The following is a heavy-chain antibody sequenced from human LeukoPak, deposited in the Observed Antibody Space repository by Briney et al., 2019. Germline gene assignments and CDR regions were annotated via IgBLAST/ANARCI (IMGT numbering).Heavy chain of an antibody. V-gene: IGHV1-24*01. CDR1: GYTLTELS. D-gene: IGHD6-19*01. CDR2: FDPEDGET. Sequence: ASVKVSCKXSGYTLTELSMHWVRQAPGKGLEWMGGFDPEDGETIYAQKFQGRVTMTEDTSTDTAYMELSSLRSEDTAVYYCATDHVAVAGLCWYFDLWGRGTLVTVSP. J-gene: IGHJ2*01. CDR3: ATDHVAVAGLCWYFDL.